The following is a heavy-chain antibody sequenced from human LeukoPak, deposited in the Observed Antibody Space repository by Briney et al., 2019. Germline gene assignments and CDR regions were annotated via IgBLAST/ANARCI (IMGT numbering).Heavy chain of an antibody. J-gene: IGHJ4*02. Sequence: SETLSLTCDDSGYCIRSGSYWGWIRQPPGKGLEWIGNMFHSGDTYHNPSLKSRVTISADTSKNQFSLKLTSVTAADTAVYYCAKVGAYGDYARHDYWGQGTLVTVSS. D-gene: IGHD4-17*01. V-gene: IGHV4-38-2*01. CDR3: AKVGAYGDYARHDY. CDR1: GYCIRSGSY. CDR2: MFHSGDT.